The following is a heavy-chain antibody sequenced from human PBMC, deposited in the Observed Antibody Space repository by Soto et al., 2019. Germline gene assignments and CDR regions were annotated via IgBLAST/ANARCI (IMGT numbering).Heavy chain of an antibody. D-gene: IGHD3-10*01. CDR2: INDSGDI. Sequence: QVQLQQWGAGLLKPSETLSLTCAVYGGSFSGYQWSWIRQTPGKGLEWIGGINDSGDINYNPSLTSRVTIVVDSPKKRISLRLSSVTAADTAVYYCARGLILWFGELSRRGGYYYYMDVWGKGTTVIVSS. V-gene: IGHV4-34*01. J-gene: IGHJ6*03. CDR1: GGSFSGYQ. CDR3: ARGLILWFGELSRRGGYYYYMDV.